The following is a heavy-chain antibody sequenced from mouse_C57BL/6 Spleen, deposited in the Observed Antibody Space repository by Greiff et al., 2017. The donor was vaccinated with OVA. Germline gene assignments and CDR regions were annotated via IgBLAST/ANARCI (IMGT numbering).Heavy chain of an antibody. D-gene: IGHD2-4*01. CDR1: GFTFSSYA. J-gene: IGHJ4*01. CDR3: ARDIGGLRRGYAMDY. V-gene: IGHV5-4*01. Sequence: DVHLVESGGGLVKPGGSLKLSCAASGFTFSSYAMSWVRQTPEKRLEWVATISDGGSYTYYPDNVKGRFTISRDNAKNNLYLQMSHLKSEDTAMYYCARDIGGLRRGYAMDYWGQGTSVTVSS. CDR2: ISDGGSYT.